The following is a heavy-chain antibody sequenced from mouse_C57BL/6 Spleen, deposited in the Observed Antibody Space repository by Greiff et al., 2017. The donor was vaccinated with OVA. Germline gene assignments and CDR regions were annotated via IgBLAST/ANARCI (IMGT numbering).Heavy chain of an antibody. Sequence: VQLQQSGAELVKPGASVKLSCTASGFNIKDYYMHWVKQRTEQGLEWIGRIDPADGETKYAPKFQGKATITADTSSNTAYLQLSSLTSEDAAVYYSGREAWLLYWFDYWGQGTTLTVSA. CDR3: GREAWLLYWFDY. CDR1: GFNIKDYY. J-gene: IGHJ2*01. CDR2: IDPADGET. V-gene: IGHV14-2*01. D-gene: IGHD2-3*01.